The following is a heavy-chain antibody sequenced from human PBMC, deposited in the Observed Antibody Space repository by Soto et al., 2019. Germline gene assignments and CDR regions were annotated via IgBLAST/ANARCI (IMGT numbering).Heavy chain of an antibody. V-gene: IGHV4-31*03. CDR3: ARHFPTVTTIDY. J-gene: IGHJ4*02. CDR1: GGSISSGGHY. Sequence: SETLSLTCTVSGGSISSGGHYWSWIRQHPGKGLEWIGYIYYSGSTYYNPSLKSRVTISVDTSKNQFSLKLSSVTAADTAVYYCARHFPTVTTIDYWGQGTLVTVSS. CDR2: IYYSGST. D-gene: IGHD4-17*01.